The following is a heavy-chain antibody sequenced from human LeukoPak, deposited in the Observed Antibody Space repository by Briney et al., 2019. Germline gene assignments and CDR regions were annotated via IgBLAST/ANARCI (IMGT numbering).Heavy chain of an antibody. CDR3: ASIGDDYGDY. D-gene: IGHD5-24*01. Sequence: SETLSLTCTVSGYSISSGYYWGWIRQPPGKGLEWIGSIYHSGSTYYNPSPKSRVTISVDTSKNQFSLKLSSVTAADTAVYYCASIGDDYGDYWGQGTLVTVSS. J-gene: IGHJ4*02. CDR2: IYHSGST. CDR1: GYSISSGYY. V-gene: IGHV4-38-2*02.